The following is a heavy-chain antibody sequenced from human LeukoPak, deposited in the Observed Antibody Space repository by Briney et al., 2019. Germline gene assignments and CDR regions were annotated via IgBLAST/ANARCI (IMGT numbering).Heavy chain of an antibody. D-gene: IGHD2-2*01. CDR1: GFTFSSYW. Sequence: GGSLRLSCAASGFTFSSYWITWVRQAPGKGLEWVANIKQDGSEEYYVDSVKGRFTISRDNARNSVSLQMNSLRAEDTAVYYCARGPYCDSTSCQSFFDYWGQGALVTVSS. J-gene: IGHJ4*02. CDR3: ARGPYCDSTSCQSFFDY. CDR2: IKQDGSEE. V-gene: IGHV3-7*01.